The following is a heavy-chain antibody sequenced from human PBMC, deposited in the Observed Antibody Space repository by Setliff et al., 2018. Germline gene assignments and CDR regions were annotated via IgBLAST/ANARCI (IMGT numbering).Heavy chain of an antibody. J-gene: IGHJ4*02. D-gene: IGHD2-21*02. CDR3: ARGPSPAHCGGDCYHNDY. CDR1: GYTFTSYG. V-gene: IGHV1-18*01. CDR2: ISAYNGNT. Sequence: ASVKVSCKASGYTFTSYGISWVRQAPGQGLEWMGWISAYNGNTNYAQKLQGRVTMTTDTSTSTAYMELSSLRSEDTAVYYCARGPSPAHCGGDCYHNDYWGQGTLVTVSS.